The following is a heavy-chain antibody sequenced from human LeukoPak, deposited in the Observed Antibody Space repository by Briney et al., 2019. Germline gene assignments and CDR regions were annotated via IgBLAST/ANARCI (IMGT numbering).Heavy chain of an antibody. J-gene: IGHJ4*02. V-gene: IGHV3-53*01. CDR2: IYSGGST. Sequence: GGSLRLSCAASEFTVSSNYMSWVRQAPGKGLEWVSVIYSGGSTYYADSVKGRFTISRDNSKNTLYLQMNSLRAEDTAVYYCASASSWYDPFDYWGQGTLVTVSS. CDR3: ASASSWYDPFDY. CDR1: EFTVSSNY. D-gene: IGHD6-13*01.